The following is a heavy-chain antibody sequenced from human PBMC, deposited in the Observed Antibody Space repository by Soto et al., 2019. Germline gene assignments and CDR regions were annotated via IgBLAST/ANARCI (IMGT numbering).Heavy chain of an antibody. CDR2: IYYSGST. D-gene: IGHD3-22*01. CDR3: ARAPGYSSGYYYEVDY. Sequence: SVLLSLTCTVSGGYISNHDWSWILKPPGKGLEWIGYIYYSGSTNYNPSLKSRVTISVDTSKNQFSLKLSSVTAADTAVYYCARAPGYSSGYYYEVDYWGQGTLVTVSS. CDR1: GGYISNHD. V-gene: IGHV4-59*11. J-gene: IGHJ4*02.